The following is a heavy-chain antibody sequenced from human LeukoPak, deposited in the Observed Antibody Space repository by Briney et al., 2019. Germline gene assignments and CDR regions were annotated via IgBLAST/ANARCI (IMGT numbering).Heavy chain of an antibody. Sequence: SVKVSCKASGGTFSSYAISWVRQAPGQGLEWMGRIIPIFGIASYAQKFQGRVTITADKSTSTAYMELSSLRSEDTAVYYCAKTASEYYFDYWGQGTLVTVSS. J-gene: IGHJ4*02. D-gene: IGHD2-21*02. V-gene: IGHV1-69*04. CDR1: GGTFSSYA. CDR2: IIPIFGIA. CDR3: AKTASEYYFDY.